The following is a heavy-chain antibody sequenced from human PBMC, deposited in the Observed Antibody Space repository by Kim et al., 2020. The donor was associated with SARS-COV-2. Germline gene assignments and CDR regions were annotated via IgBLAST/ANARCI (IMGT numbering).Heavy chain of an antibody. Sequence: GGSLRLSCAASGFTFSSYDMHWVRQATGKGLEWVSAIGTAGDTYYPGSVKGRFTISRENAKNSLYLQMNSLRAGDTAVYYCARGRANGFYFDYWGQGTLVTVSS. CDR1: GFTFSSYD. V-gene: IGHV3-13*01. CDR2: IGTAGDT. J-gene: IGHJ4*02. CDR3: ARGRANGFYFDY.